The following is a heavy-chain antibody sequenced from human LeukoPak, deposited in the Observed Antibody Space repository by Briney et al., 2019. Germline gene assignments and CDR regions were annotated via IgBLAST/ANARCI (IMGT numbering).Heavy chain of an antibody. CDR3: AKVPEYYYGSGTN. V-gene: IGHV3-30*18. J-gene: IGHJ1*01. CDR1: GFTFSSYV. D-gene: IGHD3-10*01. Sequence: QPGGSLRLSCAASGFTFSSYVMHWVRQAPGKGLEWVALISSDGSNKYYADSVKGRFTISRDNSKNTLYLQMNSLRAEDTAVYYCAKVPEYYYGSGTNWGQGTLVTVSS. CDR2: ISSDGSNK.